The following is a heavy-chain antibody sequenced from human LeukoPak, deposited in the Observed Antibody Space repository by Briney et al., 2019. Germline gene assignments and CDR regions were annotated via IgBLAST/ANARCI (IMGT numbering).Heavy chain of an antibody. CDR2: IYYSGST. Sequence: PSETLSLTCTVSGGSISSSSYYWGWIRQPPGKGLEWIGSIYYSGSTYYNPSLKSRVTISVDTSKNQFSLKLSSVTAADTAVYYCARDVKYQLLWTAFDIWGQGTMVTVSS. V-gene: IGHV4-39*07. CDR3: ARDVKYQLLWTAFDI. J-gene: IGHJ3*02. D-gene: IGHD2-2*01. CDR1: GGSISSSSYY.